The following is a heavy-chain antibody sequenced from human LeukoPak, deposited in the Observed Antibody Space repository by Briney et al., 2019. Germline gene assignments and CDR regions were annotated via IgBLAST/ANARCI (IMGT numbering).Heavy chain of an antibody. CDR3: ARVYDYDDYLYYFDY. CDR2: ISSSGSTI. J-gene: IGHJ4*02. CDR1: GFTFSSYE. V-gene: IGHV3-48*03. D-gene: IGHD4-17*01. Sequence: GGSLRLSCAASGFTFSSYEMNWVRQAPGKGLEWVSYISSSGSTIYYADSVKGRLTISRDNAKNSLSLQMNSLRAEDTAVYYCARVYDYDDYLYYFDYWGQGTLVTVSS.